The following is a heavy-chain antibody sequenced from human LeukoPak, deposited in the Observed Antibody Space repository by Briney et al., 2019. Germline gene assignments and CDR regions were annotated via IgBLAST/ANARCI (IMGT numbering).Heavy chain of an antibody. CDR1: GFTFSSYS. J-gene: IGHJ6*03. CDR2: LYSGGNT. Sequence: GGSLRLSCAASGFTFSSYSMNWVRQAPGKGLEWVSVLYSGGNTYYADSVKGRFTISRDNSKNTLYLQMNSLRAEDTAVYYCARDRQDCSSTSCNYYYYYMDVWGKGTPVTVSS. CDR3: ARDRQDCSSTSCNYYYYYMDV. V-gene: IGHV3-53*01. D-gene: IGHD2-2*01.